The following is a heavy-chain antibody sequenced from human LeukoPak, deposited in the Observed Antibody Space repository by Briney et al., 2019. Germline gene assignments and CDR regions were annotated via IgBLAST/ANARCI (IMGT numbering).Heavy chain of an antibody. D-gene: IGHD5-12*01. V-gene: IGHV3-74*01. CDR2: INTDGSTT. Sequence: SGGSLRLSCAGSGFTFSTYWMHWIRQAPGGGLVWVSGINTDGSTTSYADSVKGRFTISRDNAKNTVYLQMSSLRGEDTAVYYCAKESGYDVDLEYWGQGALVTVSS. CDR1: GFTFSTYW. J-gene: IGHJ4*02. CDR3: AKESGYDVDLEY.